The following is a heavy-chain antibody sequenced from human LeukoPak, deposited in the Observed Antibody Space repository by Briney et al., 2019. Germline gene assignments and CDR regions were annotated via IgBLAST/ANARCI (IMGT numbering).Heavy chain of an antibody. J-gene: IGHJ6*02. CDR1: GGSISSGGYS. V-gene: IGHV4-30-2*01. CDR3: ARDLGKSSSWYGYYYYGMDV. D-gene: IGHD6-13*01. Sequence: PSETLSLTCAVSGGSISSGGYSWSWIRQPPGKGLEWIGYIYHSGSTYYNPSLKSRVTISVDRSKNQFSLKLSSVTATDTAVYYCARDLGKSSSWYGYYYYGMDVWGQGTTVTVSS. CDR2: IYHSGST.